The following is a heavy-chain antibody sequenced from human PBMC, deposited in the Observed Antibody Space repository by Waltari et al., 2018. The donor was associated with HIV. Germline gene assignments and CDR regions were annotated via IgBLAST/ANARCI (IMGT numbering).Heavy chain of an antibody. CDR2: SQHSGST. V-gene: IGHV4-31*03. CDR3: ARVSDSYGTVFEY. D-gene: IGHD3-10*01. J-gene: IGHJ4*02. CDR1: GGSISSGNYY. Sequence: QVQLQESGPGLVKSSQTLSLTCTVSGGSISSGNYYWNWIRQHPGKGRGWIGYSQHSGSTYDNPSLKGRVSISVNTSKNQFSLSLTSVPAADTAVYYCARVSDSYGTVFEYWGQGTLVSVSS.